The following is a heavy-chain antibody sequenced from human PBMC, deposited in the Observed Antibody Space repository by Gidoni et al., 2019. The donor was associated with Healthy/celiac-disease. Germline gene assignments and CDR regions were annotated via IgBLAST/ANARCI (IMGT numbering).Heavy chain of an antibody. J-gene: IGHJ4*02. CDR2: IWYDGSNK. CDR3: ARGPRSSSYLDY. D-gene: IGHD6-6*01. CDR1: GFTFSSYG. V-gene: IGHV3-33*01. Sequence: QVQLVESGGGVVQPGRSLRLSCAESGFTFSSYGMHWVRKAPGKGLGGVAVIWYDGSNKYYADSVKGRFTISRDNSKNTLYLQMNSLRAEDTAVYYCARGPRSSSYLDYWGQGTLVTVSS.